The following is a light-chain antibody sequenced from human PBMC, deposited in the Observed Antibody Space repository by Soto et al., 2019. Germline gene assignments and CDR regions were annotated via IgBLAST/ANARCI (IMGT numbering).Light chain of an antibody. Sequence: EIVLTQAPGTLSLSPGERPTLSCRASQSVSSNYITWYQEKHGQAPRXXIFGASSRATGIPDRFSGIGSGTDCTLTISRLEPEDGAVYYGQQYGSSPSTFGQGTRLEI. CDR1: QSVSSNY. CDR3: QQYGSSPST. J-gene: IGKJ5*01. CDR2: GAS. V-gene: IGKV3-20*01.